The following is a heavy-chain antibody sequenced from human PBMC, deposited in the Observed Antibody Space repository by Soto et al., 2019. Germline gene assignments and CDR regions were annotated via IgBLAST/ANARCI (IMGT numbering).Heavy chain of an antibody. J-gene: IGHJ6*02. D-gene: IGHD5-18*01. CDR2: IYPGDSDT. V-gene: IGHV5-51*04. Sequence: GESLKISCKGSGYSFTSYWIGWVRQMPGKGLEWMGIIYPGDSDTRYSPSFQGQVTISADKPISTAYLQWSSLKASDTAMYYCARTDYADTAMEPYYYYGMDVWGQGTTVTVSS. CDR3: ARTDYADTAMEPYYYYGMDV. CDR1: GYSFTSYW.